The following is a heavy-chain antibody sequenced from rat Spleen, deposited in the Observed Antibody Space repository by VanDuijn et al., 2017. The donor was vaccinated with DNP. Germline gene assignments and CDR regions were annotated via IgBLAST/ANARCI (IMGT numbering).Heavy chain of an antibody. Sequence: QVQLKESGPGLVQSSQTLSLTCTVSGFSLTSYGLSWVRQPPGKGLEWLAAISSGGSTYFNSALKSRLSISRDTSKSQVFLKMNSLQTEDTAIYFCTRPNSGYEGYFDYWGQGVMVTVSS. J-gene: IGHJ2*01. CDR2: ISSGGST. CDR1: GFSLTSYG. CDR3: TRPNSGYEGYFDY. V-gene: IGHV2S12*01. D-gene: IGHD4-3*01.